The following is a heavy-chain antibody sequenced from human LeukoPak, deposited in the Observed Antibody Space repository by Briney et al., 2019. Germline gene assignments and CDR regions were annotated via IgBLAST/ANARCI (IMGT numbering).Heavy chain of an antibody. Sequence: PGGSLRLSCAASGFTVSSNYMSWVRQAPGKGLEWVSVIYSDGSTYYADSVKGRFTISRDNSKNTLYLQMNSLRAEDTAVYYCANAITMVRGVTSPSFDYWGQGTLVTVSS. CDR1: GFTVSSNY. J-gene: IGHJ4*02. CDR3: ANAITMVRGVTSPSFDY. D-gene: IGHD3-10*01. CDR2: IYSDGST. V-gene: IGHV3-53*01.